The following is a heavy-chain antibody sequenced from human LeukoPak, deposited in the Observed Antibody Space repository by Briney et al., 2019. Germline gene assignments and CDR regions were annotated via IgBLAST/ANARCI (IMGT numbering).Heavy chain of an antibody. V-gene: IGHV3-30*19. Sequence: GRSLRLSCAASGFTFSSYGMHWVRQAPGKGLEWVAVISYDGSNKYYADSVKGRFTISRDNSKKTLSLQMNSLRAEDTAVYYCAREISGYSHWGQGTLVTVSS. CDR1: GFTFSSYG. CDR3: AREISGYSH. CDR2: ISYDGSNK. J-gene: IGHJ1*01. D-gene: IGHD3-22*01.